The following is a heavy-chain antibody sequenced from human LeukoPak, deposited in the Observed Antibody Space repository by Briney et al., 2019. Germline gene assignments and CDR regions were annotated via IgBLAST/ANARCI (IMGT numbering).Heavy chain of an antibody. Sequence: ASVKVSCKASGYTFTSYGISWVRQAPGQGLEWMGWISAYNGNTNYAQKLQGRVTMTTDTSTSTAYMELRSLRSDDTAVYYCARAPPSLAYSSSWDPRDYWGQGTLVTVSS. CDR2: ISAYNGNT. CDR1: GYTFTSYG. V-gene: IGHV1-18*01. D-gene: IGHD6-13*01. J-gene: IGHJ4*02. CDR3: ARAPPSLAYSSSWDPRDY.